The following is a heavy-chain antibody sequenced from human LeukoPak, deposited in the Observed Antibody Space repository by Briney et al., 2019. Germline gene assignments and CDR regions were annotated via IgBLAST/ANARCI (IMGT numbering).Heavy chain of an antibody. J-gene: IGHJ3*02. CDR3: ARGITIFGVVIIAPPDAFDI. CDR2: ISYDGSNK. Sequence: GGSLRLSCAASGFTFSSYAMHWVRQAPGKGLEWVAVISYDGSNKYYADSVKGRFTISRDNAKNSQYLQMNSLRAEDTAAYYCARGITIFGVVIIAPPDAFDIWGQGTMVTVSS. D-gene: IGHD3-3*01. CDR1: GFTFSSYA. V-gene: IGHV3-30-3*01.